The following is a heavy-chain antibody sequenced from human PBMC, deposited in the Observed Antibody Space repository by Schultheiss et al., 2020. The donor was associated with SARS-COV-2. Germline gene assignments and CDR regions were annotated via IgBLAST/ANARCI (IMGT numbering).Heavy chain of an antibody. J-gene: IGHJ4*02. CDR1: GFTFSSYW. V-gene: IGHV3-15*01. Sequence: GESLKISCAASGFTFSSYWMSWVRQAPGKGLEWVGRIKSKTDGGTTDYAAPVKGRFTISRDDSKNTLYLQMNSLKTEDTAVYYCTTGSGAWYSSSGIFDYWGQGTLVTVSS. CDR3: TTGSGAWYSSSGIFDY. D-gene: IGHD6-6*01. CDR2: IKSKTDGGTT.